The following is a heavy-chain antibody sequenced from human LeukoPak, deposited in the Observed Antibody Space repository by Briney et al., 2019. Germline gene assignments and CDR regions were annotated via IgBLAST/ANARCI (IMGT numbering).Heavy chain of an antibody. CDR3: AGEDNSSGYRPFDI. D-gene: IGHD3-22*01. CDR1: GYTFTSYD. Sequence: GASVKVSCKASGYTFTSYDINWVRQAPGQGLEWMGRINPNNGGTNYAQKFQGRVTMTRDMSMSTAYMELSRLRSDDTAVYYCAGEDNSSGYRPFDIWGQGTMVTVPS. CDR2: INPNNGGT. V-gene: IGHV1-2*06. J-gene: IGHJ3*02.